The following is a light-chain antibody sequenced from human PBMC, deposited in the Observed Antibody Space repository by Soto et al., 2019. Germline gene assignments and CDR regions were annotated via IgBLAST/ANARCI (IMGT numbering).Light chain of an antibody. J-gene: IGLJ2*01. CDR3: SSYTSSSLS. CDR1: SSDVGGYNY. Sequence: QPVLTQPASVSGSPGQSITISCTGTSSDVGGYNYVSWYQQHPGKAPKLMIYDVSNRPSGVSNRFSGSKSGNTASLTISGLQAEDEADYYCSSYTSSSLSFGGGTKLTVL. V-gene: IGLV2-14*01. CDR2: DVS.